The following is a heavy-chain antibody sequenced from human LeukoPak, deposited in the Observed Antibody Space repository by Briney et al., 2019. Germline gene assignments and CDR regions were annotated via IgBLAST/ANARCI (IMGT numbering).Heavy chain of an antibody. J-gene: IGHJ3*02. V-gene: IGHV3-23*01. CDR3: AKDQDVLRYFDWFPGAFDI. D-gene: IGHD3-9*01. CDR1: GFTFSSYA. Sequence: GGSLRLSCAASGFTFSSYAMSWVRQAPGKGLEWVSAISGSGGSTYYADSVKGRFTISRDNSKNTLYLQMNSLRAEDTAVYYCAKDQDVLRYFDWFPGAFDIWGQGTMVTVSS. CDR2: ISGSGGST.